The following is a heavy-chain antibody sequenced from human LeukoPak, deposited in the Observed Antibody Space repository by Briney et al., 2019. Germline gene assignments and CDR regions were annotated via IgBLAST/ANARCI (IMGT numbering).Heavy chain of an antibody. Sequence: PSDTLTLTCTVSGGSLSRFYWIWIRQSPRLGLEWIGLTYSDGSTMYNPSLTSRVTISVDTSKNQISLRLTSVTAADTAIYYCARDVVAVPGSDNWFDPWGQGTLVTVSS. CDR3: ARDVVAVPGSDNWFDP. D-gene: IGHD6-19*01. CDR2: TYSDGST. J-gene: IGHJ5*02. CDR1: GGSLSRFY. V-gene: IGHV4-59*01.